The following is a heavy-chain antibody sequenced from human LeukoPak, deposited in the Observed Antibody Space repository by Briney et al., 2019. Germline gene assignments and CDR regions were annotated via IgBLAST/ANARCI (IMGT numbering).Heavy chain of an antibody. Sequence: SVKVSCKASGGTFRSFAISWVRQAPGQGREWMGGIIPIFRTANYAQKFQGRVTITADESTSTAYMELSSLRSEDTAVYYCARALRYYSDSSGYAFDYWGQGTLVTVSS. V-gene: IGHV1-69*01. CDR3: ARALRYYSDSSGYAFDY. D-gene: IGHD3-22*01. CDR2: IIPIFRTA. J-gene: IGHJ4*02. CDR1: GGTFRSFA.